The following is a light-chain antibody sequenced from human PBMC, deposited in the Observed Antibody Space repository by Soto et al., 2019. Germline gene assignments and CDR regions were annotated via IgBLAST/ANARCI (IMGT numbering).Light chain of an antibody. J-gene: IGLJ1*01. CDR1: STDVGGSNN. Sequence: QSALTQPRSVSGSHGQSVTISCTGTSTDVGGSNNVSWYQQHPGKAPKHMIYDVSEWPSGVPDRFSGSKSGNTAALTISGLQAEDEADYYCCSYAVTFYVFGTGTKLA. CDR3: CSYAVTFYV. CDR2: DVS. V-gene: IGLV2-11*01.